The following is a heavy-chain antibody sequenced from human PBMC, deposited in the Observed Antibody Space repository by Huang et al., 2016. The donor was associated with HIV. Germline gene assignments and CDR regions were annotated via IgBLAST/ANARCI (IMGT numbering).Heavy chain of an antibody. Sequence: QVQLVQSGAEVKKPGASVKVSCEASNYNFGSHGISWVRQAHGKGLEWMGWISVYNGDTKYAQKFQGRVTMTRETSTRTAYMELTSLRFDDPAVYYCARSGFGVVITTTLDYYYMDVWGTGTTVTVSS. J-gene: IGHJ6*03. CDR2: ISVYNGDT. CDR3: ARSGFGVVITTTLDYYYMDV. CDR1: NYNFGSHG. D-gene: IGHD3-3*01. V-gene: IGHV1-18*01.